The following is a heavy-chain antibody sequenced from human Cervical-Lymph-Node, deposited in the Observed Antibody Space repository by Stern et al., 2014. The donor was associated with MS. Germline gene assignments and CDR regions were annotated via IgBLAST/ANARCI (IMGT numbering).Heavy chain of an antibody. Sequence: VQLVESGAEVKKPGASVKVSCKASGYTFSSYGISWVRQAPGQGLEWMGWISAYNGNTNYAQKLQGRVTMTTDTSTSTAYMELRSLRSDDTAVYYCARDVHILTGPIAGAFDYWGQGTLVTVSS. CDR2: ISAYNGNT. J-gene: IGHJ4*02. D-gene: IGHD3-9*01. V-gene: IGHV1-18*01. CDR3: ARDVHILTGPIAGAFDY. CDR1: GYTFSSYG.